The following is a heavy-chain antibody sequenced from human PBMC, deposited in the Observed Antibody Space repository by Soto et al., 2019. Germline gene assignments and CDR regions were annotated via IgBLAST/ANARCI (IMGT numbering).Heavy chain of an antibody. D-gene: IGHD2-21*01. CDR1: GDSISSGGYY. J-gene: IGHJ6*02. CDR2: IYYSGST. CDR3: AASCVGCGGFNYYGMDV. V-gene: IGHV4-31*01. Sequence: SETLSLTCTVSGDSISSGGYYWSWIRQHPGRGLEWIGYIYYSGSTYYNPSLKSPVTISVDTSKNQFSLKLTSVTAADTAVYYCAASCVGCGGFNYYGMDVWGQGTTVTVSS.